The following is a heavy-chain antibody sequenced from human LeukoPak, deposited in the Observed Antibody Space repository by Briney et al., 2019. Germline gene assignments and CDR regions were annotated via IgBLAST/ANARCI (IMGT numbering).Heavy chain of an antibody. CDR2: ISGSGGST. V-gene: IGHV3-23*01. Sequence: GGSLRLSCAASGFTFSSYAMSWVRQAPGKGLEWVSAISGSGGSTYYADSVKGRFTFSRDNSKNTLYLQMNSLRAEDTAVYYCAKEFRITMIVVVTPFDYWGQGTLVTVSS. D-gene: IGHD3-22*01. CDR1: GFTFSSYA. J-gene: IGHJ4*02. CDR3: AKEFRITMIVVVTPFDY.